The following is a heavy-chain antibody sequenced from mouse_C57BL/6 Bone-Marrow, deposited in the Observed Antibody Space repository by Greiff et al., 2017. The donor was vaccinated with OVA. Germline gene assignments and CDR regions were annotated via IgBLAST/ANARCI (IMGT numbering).Heavy chain of an antibody. CDR1: GFNIKDDY. D-gene: IGHD4-1*01. J-gene: IGHJ2*01. CDR3: TTELTVDY. Sequence: EVKLQESGAELVRPGASVKLSCTASGFNIKDDYMHWVKQRPEQGLEWIGWIDPENGDTEYASKFQGKATITADTSSNTAYLQLSSLTSEDTAVYYCTTELTVDYWGQGTTLTVPS. V-gene: IGHV14-4*01. CDR2: IDPENGDT.